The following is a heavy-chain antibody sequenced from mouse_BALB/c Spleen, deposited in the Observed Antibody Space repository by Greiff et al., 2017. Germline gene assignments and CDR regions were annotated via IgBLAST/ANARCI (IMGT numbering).Heavy chain of an antibody. CDR1: GFTFSSYA. CDR3: AREEGFSSMDY. Sequence: EVKLVESGGGLVKPGGSLKLSCAASGFTFSSYAMSWVRQSPEKRLEWVAEISSGGSYTYYPDTVTGRFTISRDNAKNTLYLEMSSLRSEDTAMYYCAREEGFSSMDYWGQGTSVTVSS. J-gene: IGHJ4*01. CDR2: ISSGGSYT. V-gene: IGHV5-9-4*01.